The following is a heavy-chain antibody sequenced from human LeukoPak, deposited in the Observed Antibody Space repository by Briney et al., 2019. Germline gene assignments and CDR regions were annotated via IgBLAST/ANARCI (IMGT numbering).Heavy chain of an antibody. CDR2: ISSSGSTI. V-gene: IGHV3-48*03. CDR1: GFTFSSYE. J-gene: IGHJ4*02. CDR3: ARSITMVRGAEETTDY. Sequence: GGSLRLSCAASGFTFSSYEMNWVRQAPGKGLEWVSYISSSGSTIYYADSVKGRFTISRDNAKNSLYLQMNSLRAEGTAVYYCARSITMVRGAEETTDYWGQGTLVTVSS. D-gene: IGHD3-10*01.